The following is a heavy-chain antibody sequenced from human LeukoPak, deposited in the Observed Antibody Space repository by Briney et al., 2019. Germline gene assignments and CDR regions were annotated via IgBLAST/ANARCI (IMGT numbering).Heavy chain of an antibody. V-gene: IGHV3-30-3*01. CDR2: ISYDGSNK. J-gene: IGHJ5*02. Sequence: GGSLRLSCAASEFTFSSYAMHLVRQAPGKGLEWVAVISYDGSNKYYADSVKGRFTISRDNSKNTLYLQMNSLRVEDTAVYYCAKDLTAMAANPWGQGTLVTVSS. CDR1: EFTFSSYA. CDR3: AKDLTAMAANP. D-gene: IGHD6-19*01.